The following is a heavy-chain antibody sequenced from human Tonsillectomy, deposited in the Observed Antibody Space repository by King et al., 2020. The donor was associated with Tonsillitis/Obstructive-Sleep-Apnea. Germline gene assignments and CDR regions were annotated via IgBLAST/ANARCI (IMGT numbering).Heavy chain of an antibody. D-gene: IGHD6-25*01. CDR3: ARVGGRYSSDYFMDV. V-gene: IGHV3-74*01. CDR1: GFTFSSYW. Sequence: VQLVESGGGLVQPGGSLRISCAASGFTFSSYWMHWVRQAPGKGLVWVSRINSDGSSTSYADSVKGRFTISRDNAKNTLYLQMNSLRAEDTAVYYCARVGGRYSSDYFMDVWGKGTTVTVSS. J-gene: IGHJ6*03. CDR2: INSDGSST.